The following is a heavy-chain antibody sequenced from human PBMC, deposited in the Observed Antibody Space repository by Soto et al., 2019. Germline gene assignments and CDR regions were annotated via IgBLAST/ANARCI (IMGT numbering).Heavy chain of an antibody. Sequence: ASVKVSCKASGYTFTGYYMHWVRQAPGQGLEWMGWINPNSGGTNYAQKFQGWVTMTRDTSISTAYMELSRLRSDDTAVYYCARDSFISSSQYYYYYYYGMDVWGQGTTVTVSS. CDR2: INPNSGGT. J-gene: IGHJ6*02. D-gene: IGHD6-13*01. V-gene: IGHV1-2*04. CDR3: ARDSFISSSQYYYYYYYGMDV. CDR1: GYTFTGYY.